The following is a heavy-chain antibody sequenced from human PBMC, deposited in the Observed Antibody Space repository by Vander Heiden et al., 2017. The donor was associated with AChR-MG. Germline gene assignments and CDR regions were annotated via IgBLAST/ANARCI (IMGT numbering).Heavy chain of an antibody. CDR3: ARQWNIAAAGSDDFDY. Sequence: QVQLVESGGGVVQPGRSLRLSCPASGFTFSSYAIHWVRQAPGKGLEWVAVISYDGSNKYYADSVKGRFTVSRDNSKNTLYLQMNSLRAEDTAVYYCARQWNIAAAGSDDFDYWGQGTLVTVSS. D-gene: IGHD6-13*01. CDR1: GFTFSSYA. V-gene: IGHV3-30-3*01. J-gene: IGHJ4*02. CDR2: ISYDGSNK.